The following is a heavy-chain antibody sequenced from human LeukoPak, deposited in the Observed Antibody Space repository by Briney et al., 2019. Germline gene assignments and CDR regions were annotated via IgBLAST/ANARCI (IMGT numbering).Heavy chain of an antibody. Sequence: SETLSLTCAVSGYSLSSGYNWGWIRQPPGKGLEWIGSIYHSGSTYYNPSLKSRVTISAGTSKNQFSLKLSSVTAADTAVYYCARGVDTLLYFGELLSPGEFDYWGQGALVTVSS. V-gene: IGHV4-38-2*01. J-gene: IGHJ4*02. CDR1: GYSLSSGYN. CDR2: IYHSGST. D-gene: IGHD3-10*01. CDR3: ARGVDTLLYFGELLSPGEFDY.